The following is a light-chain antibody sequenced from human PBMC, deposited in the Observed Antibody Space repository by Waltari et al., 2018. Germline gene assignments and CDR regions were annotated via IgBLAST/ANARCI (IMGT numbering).Light chain of an antibody. V-gene: IGLV2-14*03. J-gene: IGLJ2*01. CDR1: SSDVGVYNY. Sequence: QSALTQPASVSGSPGQSITISCIGTSSDVGVYNYVSRYQQPPGKPPKLMIYDVSNRPSGVSSRFSGSKSGNTASLTISGLQAEDEADYYCSSYSSSTTPLIFGGGTKLTVL. CDR2: DVS. CDR3: SSYSSSTTPLI.